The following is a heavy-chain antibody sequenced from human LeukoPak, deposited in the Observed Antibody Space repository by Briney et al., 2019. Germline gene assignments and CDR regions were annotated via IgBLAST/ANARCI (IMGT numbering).Heavy chain of an antibody. CDR3: ARASHYDSSGYYFGY. Sequence: GGSLRLSCAASGFTFSSYWMSWVRQAPGKGLEWVANIKQDGSEKYHVDSVKGRFTISRDNAKNSLYLQMNSLRAEDTALYYCARASHYDSSGYYFGYWGQGTLVTVSS. CDR1: GFTFSSYW. J-gene: IGHJ4*02. V-gene: IGHV3-7*03. D-gene: IGHD3-22*01. CDR2: IKQDGSEK.